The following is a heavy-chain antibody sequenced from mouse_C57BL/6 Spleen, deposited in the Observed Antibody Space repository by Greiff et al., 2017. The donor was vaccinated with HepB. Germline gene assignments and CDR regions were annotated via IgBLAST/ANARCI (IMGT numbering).Heavy chain of an antibody. CDR2: ILPGSGST. CDR1: GYTFTGYW. V-gene: IGHV1-9*01. CDR3: AGIYYCGSSYVYFAY. J-gene: IGHJ3*01. Sequence: VKLVESGAELMKPGASVKLSCKATGYTFTGYWIEWVKQRPGHGLEWIGEILPGSGSTNYNEKFKGKATFTADTSSNTAYMQLSSLTTEDSAIYYCAGIYYCGSSYVYFAYWGQGTLVTVSA. D-gene: IGHD1-1*01.